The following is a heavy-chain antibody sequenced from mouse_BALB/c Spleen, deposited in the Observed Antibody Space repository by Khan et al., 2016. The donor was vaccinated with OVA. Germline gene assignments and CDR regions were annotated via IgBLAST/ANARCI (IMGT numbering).Heavy chain of an antibody. J-gene: IGHJ2*01. CDR3: ARRDYGGSPDY. Sequence: QIQLVQSGPELKKPGETVKISCEASGYTFRNYGMNWVKQAPGKGLKWMGWINTNTGEPTYADDFKGRFAFSLETSASTAFLQINNLKNEDMATYFGARRDYGGSPDYWGQGTTLTVSS. V-gene: IGHV9-1*02. CDR2: INTNTGEP. CDR1: GYTFRNYG. D-gene: IGHD1-1*01.